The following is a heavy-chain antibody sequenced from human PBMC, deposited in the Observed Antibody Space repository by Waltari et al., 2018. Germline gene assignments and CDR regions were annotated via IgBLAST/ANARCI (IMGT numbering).Heavy chain of an antibody. CDR1: GFTFSDQY. CDR3: ATLSSGWS. CDR2: TRNKAHSYTT. Sequence: EVQLVESGGGLVQPGGSLRLSCAGSGFTFSDQYLDWVRQAPGKGLEWVGRTRNKAHSYTTEYAASVKGRFTISRDDSKNSMYLQMNSRNTEDTAVYYCATLSSGWSWGQGTLVTVSS. D-gene: IGHD6-19*01. V-gene: IGHV3-72*01. J-gene: IGHJ5*02.